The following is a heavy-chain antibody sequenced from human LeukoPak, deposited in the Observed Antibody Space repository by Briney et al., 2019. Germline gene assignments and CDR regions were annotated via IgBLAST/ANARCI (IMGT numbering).Heavy chain of an antibody. V-gene: IGHV1-46*01. J-gene: IGHJ4*02. CDR3: ARELLSGYYSDY. CDR1: GYTFSSYY. CDR2: INPSGGST. D-gene: IGHD3-22*01. Sequence: ASVKVSCKASGYTFSSYYIHWVRQAPEQGLEWMGIINPSGGSTSYAQKFQGRVTMTRDTSTSTVYMELSSLRSEDTAVYYCARELLSGYYSDYWGQGTLVTVSS.